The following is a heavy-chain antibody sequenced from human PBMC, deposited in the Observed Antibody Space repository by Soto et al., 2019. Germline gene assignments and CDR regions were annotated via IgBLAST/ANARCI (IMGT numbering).Heavy chain of an antibody. D-gene: IGHD6-19*01. CDR3: ARDRHSSGY. Sequence: PSETLSLTCTVSGVSISPYYWSWIRQPPGKGLEWIDYIYYSGTTSYNPSLKSRVTISVDTSKNQFSLKLNSVTAADTAVYYCARDRHSSGYWGQGTLVTVSS. V-gene: IGHV4-59*01. CDR1: GVSISPYY. J-gene: IGHJ4*02. CDR2: IYYSGTT.